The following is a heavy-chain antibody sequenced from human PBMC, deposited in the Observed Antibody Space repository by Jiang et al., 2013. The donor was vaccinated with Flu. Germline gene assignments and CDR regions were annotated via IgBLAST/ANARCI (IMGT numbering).Heavy chain of an antibody. CDR2: IWHSGST. J-gene: IGHJ5*02. CDR1: GYSISTGYF. V-gene: IGHV4-38-2*02. CDR3: ARDYVSNNWFDP. D-gene: IGHD3-10*02. Sequence: GSGLVKPSETLSLTCVVSGYSISTGYFWAWIRQAPRGGLEWIGSIWHSGSTYYNPSLKSRVSISVDTSKNQFSLHLRSVTAADTAVYFCARDYVSNNWFDPWGQGTLVTVSS.